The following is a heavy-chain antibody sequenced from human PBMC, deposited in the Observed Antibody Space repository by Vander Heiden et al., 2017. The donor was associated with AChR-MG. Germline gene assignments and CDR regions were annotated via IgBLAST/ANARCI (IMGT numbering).Heavy chain of an antibody. CDR1: GFTFSSSG. D-gene: IGHD3-22*01. CDR3: ARSHQDYYDNSGYGFDY. CDR2: RWYDGRKK. J-gene: IGHJ4*02. V-gene: IGHV3-33*01. Sequence: VQLVESGGGVVQPGTSLRLPCPASGFTFSSSGMDWGRGAQGKGMEWVAVRWYDGRKKYYAGSVKGRFTISRDNSKNTLYLQMDSLGAEDTAVYYCARSHQDYYDNSGYGFDYWGQGTLVTVSS.